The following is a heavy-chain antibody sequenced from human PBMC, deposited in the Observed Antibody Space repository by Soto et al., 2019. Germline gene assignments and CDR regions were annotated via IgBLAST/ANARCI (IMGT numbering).Heavy chain of an antibody. CDR2: INADSGAT. D-gene: IGHD6-19*01. Sequence: GXSXKVSFKASGYNXSGYYLHLVRQAPGQGLEWVACINADSGATKYAQKFQGRVTLNSITSISTSYMEVTRLRFHDTALYHCARARQWRVRGDYYYALDVWGPGTTGTVSS. J-gene: IGHJ6*02. V-gene: IGHV1-2*02. CDR3: ARARQWRVRGDYYYALDV. CDR1: GYNXSGYY.